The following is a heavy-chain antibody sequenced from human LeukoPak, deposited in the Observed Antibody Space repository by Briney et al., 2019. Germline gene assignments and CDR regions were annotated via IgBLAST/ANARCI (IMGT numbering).Heavy chain of an antibody. CDR2: IYSGGST. CDR3: ARDLSSMVRGVISRYYYYGMDV. CDR1: GFTVSSNY. D-gene: IGHD3-10*01. Sequence: GGSLRLSCAASGFTVSSNYMSWVRQAPGKGLEWVSVIYSGGSTYYADSVKGRFTISRDNSKNTLYLQMNSLRAEDTAVYYCARDLSSMVRGVISRYYYYGMDVWGQGTTATVSS. V-gene: IGHV3-66*01. J-gene: IGHJ6*02.